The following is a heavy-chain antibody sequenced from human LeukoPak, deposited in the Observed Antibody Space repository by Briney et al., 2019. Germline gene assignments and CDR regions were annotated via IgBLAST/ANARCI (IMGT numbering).Heavy chain of an antibody. V-gene: IGHV3-7*01. CDR1: GLSFSNYW. CDR2: IQEDGNQG. Sequence: GGSLRLSCAASGLSFSNYWMSWVRQDPGKGLEWVANIQEDGNQGYYVDSVKGRFTITRDNAKNSLYLQMNSLRAEDTALYYCVRGGATFENWGQGTLVTVSS. CDR3: VRGGATFEN. J-gene: IGHJ4*02. D-gene: IGHD1-26*01.